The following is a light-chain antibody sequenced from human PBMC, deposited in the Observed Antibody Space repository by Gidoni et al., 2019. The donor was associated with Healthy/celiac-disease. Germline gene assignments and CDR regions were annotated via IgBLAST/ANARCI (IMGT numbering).Light chain of an antibody. J-gene: IGKJ2*01. CDR1: QSISSY. CDR2: AAS. CDR3: QQSYSTLYT. Sequence: DIQMTQSPSSLSAYVGDRVTITCRASQSISSYLNWYQQKPGKAPKLLIYAASSLQSGVPSRFSGSGSGTDFTLTISSLQPEDFATYYCQQSYSTLYTFGQGPKLEIK. V-gene: IGKV1-39*01.